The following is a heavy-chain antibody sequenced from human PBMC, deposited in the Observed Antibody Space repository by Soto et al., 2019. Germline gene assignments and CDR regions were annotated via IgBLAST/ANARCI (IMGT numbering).Heavy chain of an antibody. D-gene: IGHD3-22*01. V-gene: IGHV4-59*08. CDR1: GGSISSYY. J-gene: IGHJ5*02. CDR3: ARQSNYYDSSGYYYWFDP. CDR2: IYYSGST. Sequence: SETLSLTCTVSGGSISSYYWSWIRQPPGKGLEWIGYIYYSGSTNYNPSLKSRVTISVDTSKNQFSLKLSSVTAADTAVYYCARQSNYYDSSGYYYWFDPWGQGTLVTVSS.